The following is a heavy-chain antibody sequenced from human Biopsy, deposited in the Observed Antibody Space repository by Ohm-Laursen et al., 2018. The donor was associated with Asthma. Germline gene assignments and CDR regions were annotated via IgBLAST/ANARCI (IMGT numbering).Heavy chain of an antibody. CDR2: IMTVFGTR. J-gene: IGHJ6*02. D-gene: IGHD6-19*01. CDR1: VGTFSNFA. Sequence: ASVRVSCKLPVGTFSNFAISWGRQAPGQGLEWLGGIMTVFGTRNYTKKFQGRVTITADESTSTAYLEVTSLRSEDTAIYYCARRQVGYSSGWSLLLKKIYYSGMDVWGQGTAVTVSS. CDR3: ARRQVGYSSGWSLLLKKIYYSGMDV. V-gene: IGHV1-69*13.